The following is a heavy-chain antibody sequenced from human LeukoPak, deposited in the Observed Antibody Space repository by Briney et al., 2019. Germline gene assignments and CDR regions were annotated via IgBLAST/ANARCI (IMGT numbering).Heavy chain of an antibody. CDR3: ARDYYDSSGYYYDDY. CDR2: ISSSGSTI. V-gene: IGHV3-11*01. D-gene: IGHD3-22*01. J-gene: IGHJ4*02. CDR1: GFTFSDYY. Sequence: GESLRLSCAASGFTFSDYYMSWIRQAPGKGLEWVSYISSSGSTIYYADSVKGRFTISRDNAKNSLYLQMNSLRAEDTAVYYCARDYYDSSGYYYDDYWGQGTLVTVSS.